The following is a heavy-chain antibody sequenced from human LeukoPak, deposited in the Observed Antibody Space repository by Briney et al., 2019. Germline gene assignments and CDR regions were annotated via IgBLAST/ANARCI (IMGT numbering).Heavy chain of an antibody. D-gene: IGHD1-1*01. CDR2: INPRDGTT. Sequence: ASVKVSCKASGFTFSNYYMQWVRQAPGQGLEWMGIINPRDGTTKYAQKFQGRVTMTGDTSTSTVYMEVSRLTSEDTAVYYCARDGLQTRYNWNDEGRKNWFDPWGQGTLVTVSS. J-gene: IGHJ5*02. V-gene: IGHV1-46*01. CDR1: GFTFSNYY. CDR3: ARDGLQTRYNWNDEGRKNWFDP.